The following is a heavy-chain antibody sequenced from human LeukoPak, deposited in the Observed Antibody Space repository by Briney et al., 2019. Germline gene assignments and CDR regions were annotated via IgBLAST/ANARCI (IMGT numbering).Heavy chain of an antibody. J-gene: IGHJ4*02. CDR2: ISSSSSYI. CDR1: GFTFSSYS. CDR3: ARAVLSSGRNFDY. V-gene: IGHV3-21*01. D-gene: IGHD3-16*01. Sequence: PGGSLRLFCAASGFTFSSYSMNWVRQTPGKGLEWVSSISSSSSYIYYADSVKGRFTISRDNAKNSLYLQMNSLRAEDTAVYYCARAVLSSGRNFDYWGQGTLVNVSS.